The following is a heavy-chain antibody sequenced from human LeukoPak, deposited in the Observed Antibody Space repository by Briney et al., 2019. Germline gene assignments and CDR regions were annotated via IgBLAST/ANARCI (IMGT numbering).Heavy chain of an antibody. CDR1: GFTFSSYA. D-gene: IGHD3-22*01. CDR2: INSNGGST. V-gene: IGHV3-64*01. CDR3: ARSYSSDYYLVDH. J-gene: IGHJ4*02. Sequence: GGSLRLSCAASGFTFSSYAMHWVRQAPGKGLEYVSTINSNGGSTYYPNSVKGRFTISRDNAKNTLYLQMISLRDEDTAVYYCARSYSSDYYLVDHWGQGTLVTVSS.